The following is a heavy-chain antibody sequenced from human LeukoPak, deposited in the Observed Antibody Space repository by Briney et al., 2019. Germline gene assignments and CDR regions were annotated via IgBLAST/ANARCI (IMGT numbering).Heavy chain of an antibody. CDR3: ARSLGGPGYYDFWSGYNTAYYYYGMDV. Sequence: PSETLSLTCAVYGGSFSGYYWSWIRQPPGKGLEWIGEINHSGSTNYNPSLKSRVTISVDTSKNQFSLKLSSVTAADTAVYYCARSLGGPGYYDFWSGYNTAYYYYGMDVWGQGTTVTVSS. CDR1: GGSFSGYY. V-gene: IGHV4-34*01. J-gene: IGHJ6*02. CDR2: INHSGST. D-gene: IGHD3-3*01.